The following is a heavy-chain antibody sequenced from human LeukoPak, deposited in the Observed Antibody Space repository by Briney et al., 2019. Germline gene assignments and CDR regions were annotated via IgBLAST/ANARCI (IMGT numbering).Heavy chain of an antibody. Sequence: SETLSLTCTVSGGSISSSSYYWGWIRQPPGKGLEWIGSIYYSGSTYYNPSLKSRVTISVDTSKNQFSLKLSSVTAADTAVYYCASLGYSGLKFDYWGQGTLVTVSS. V-gene: IGHV4-39*07. CDR1: GGSISSSSYY. CDR3: ASLGYSGLKFDY. J-gene: IGHJ4*02. CDR2: IYYSGST. D-gene: IGHD5-12*01.